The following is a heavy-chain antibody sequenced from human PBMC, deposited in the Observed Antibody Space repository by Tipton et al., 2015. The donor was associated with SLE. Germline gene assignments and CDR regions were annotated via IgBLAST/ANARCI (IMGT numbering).Heavy chain of an antibody. J-gene: IGHJ4*02. CDR2: IYHSGSA. Sequence: TLSLTCTVSGDSITSYYWSWIRQSPGKGLEWLGSIYHSGSAYYNPSLKSRVTISVDTSKNQFSLKLSSVTAADTAVYYCARDRSSVSDWGQGTQVIVSP. V-gene: IGHV4-59*01. D-gene: IGHD5/OR15-5a*01. CDR3: ARDRSSVSD. CDR1: GDSITSYY.